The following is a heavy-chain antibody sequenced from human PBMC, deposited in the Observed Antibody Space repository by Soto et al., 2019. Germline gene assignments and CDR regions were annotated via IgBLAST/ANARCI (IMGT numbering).Heavy chain of an antibody. Sequence: GSLRLSCAASGFTFSSYSMNWVRQAPGKGLEWVSYISSSSSTIYYADSLKGRFTISRDNSKNMLYLQINSLRAEDTAVYYCARVPAPDGGYWGQGTLVTVSS. CDR3: ARVPAPDGGY. J-gene: IGHJ4*02. D-gene: IGHD3-16*01. CDR1: GFTFSSYS. V-gene: IGHV3-48*01. CDR2: ISSSSSTI.